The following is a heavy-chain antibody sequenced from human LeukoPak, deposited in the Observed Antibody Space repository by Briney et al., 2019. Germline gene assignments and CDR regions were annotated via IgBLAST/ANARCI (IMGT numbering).Heavy chain of an antibody. D-gene: IGHD3-10*01. Sequence: GSLRLSCAASGFTFSSFSMNWGRQTPGKGMEWVSSITSSSNYIYYAESVKGRLTISRDNAKNSLYLQMNSLRAEDTGVYYCARDGDLFDYWGQGTLVTVSS. J-gene: IGHJ4*02. CDR1: GFTFSSFS. CDR3: ARDGDLFDY. V-gene: IGHV3-21*01. CDR2: ITSSSNYI.